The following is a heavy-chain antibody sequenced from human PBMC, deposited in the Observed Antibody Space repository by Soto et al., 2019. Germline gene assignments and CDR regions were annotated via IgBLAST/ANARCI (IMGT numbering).Heavy chain of an antibody. D-gene: IGHD5-12*01. CDR2: IWYDGSNK. Sequence: GGSLRLSCAASGFTFSSYSMHWVRQAPGKGLEWVAVIWYDGSNKYYADSVKGRFTISRDNSKNTLYLQMNSLRAEDTAVYYCARDRYSGYDLLYYYYGMDVWGQGTTVTVSS. CDR3: ARDRYSGYDLLYYYYGMDV. CDR1: GFTFSSYS. J-gene: IGHJ6*02. V-gene: IGHV3-33*08.